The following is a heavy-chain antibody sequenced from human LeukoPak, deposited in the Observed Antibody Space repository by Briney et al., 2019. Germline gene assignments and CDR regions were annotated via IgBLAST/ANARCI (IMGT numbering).Heavy chain of an antibody. V-gene: IGHV3-30*03. CDR2: ISYDGSNK. D-gene: IGHD6-13*01. Sequence: GGSLRLSCAASGFTFSSYGMHWVRQAPGKGLEGVAVISYDGSNKYYADSVKGRFTISRDNSKNTLYLQMNSLRAEDTAVYYCARDLGPFSSSWDWFDPWGQGTLVTVSS. CDR3: ARDLGPFSSSWDWFDP. J-gene: IGHJ5*02. CDR1: GFTFSSYG.